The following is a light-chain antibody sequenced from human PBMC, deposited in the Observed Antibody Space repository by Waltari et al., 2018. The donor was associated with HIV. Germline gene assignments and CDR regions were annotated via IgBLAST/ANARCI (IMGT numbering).Light chain of an antibody. Sequence: DIPMTQSPSLLSASVGARVTVTCRANHTISRFLNWYQHKPGKAPNLLISIASNLHSGVPSRFGGSGSGTDFALTISSLQPEDFAVYYCQQTYSGPWTFGQGTKIDIK. V-gene: IGKV1-39*01. CDR2: IAS. J-gene: IGKJ1*01. CDR1: HTISRF. CDR3: QQTYSGPWT.